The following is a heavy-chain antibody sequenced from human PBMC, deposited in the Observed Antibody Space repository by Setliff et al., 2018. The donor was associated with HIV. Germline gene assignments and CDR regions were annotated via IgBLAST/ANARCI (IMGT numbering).Heavy chain of an antibody. CDR1: GGSISSYY. CDR3: ARDQSDWFY. J-gene: IGHJ4*02. D-gene: IGHD3-3*01. Sequence: SETLSLTCTVSGGSISSYYWSWIRQPPGKRLEWIGYIYYTGSTNYNPSLKSRVTISLDTSKSQFSLKLNSVTAADTAVYYCARDQSDWFYWGQGTLVTVSS. CDR2: IYYTGST. V-gene: IGHV4-59*01.